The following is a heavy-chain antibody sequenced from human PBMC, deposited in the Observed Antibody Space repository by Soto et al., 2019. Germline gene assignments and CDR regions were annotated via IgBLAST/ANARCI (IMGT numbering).Heavy chain of an antibody. CDR3: ARDRDGGYSSSSGPFDY. D-gene: IGHD6-6*01. CDR1: GGTFSSYA. J-gene: IGHJ4*02. Sequence: SVKVSCKASGGTFSSYAISWVRQAPGQGLEWMGGIIPIFGTANYAQKLQGRVTITADESTSTAYMELSSLRSEDTAVYYCARDRDGGYSSSSGPFDYWGQGTLVTVSS. CDR2: IIPIFGTA. V-gene: IGHV1-69*13.